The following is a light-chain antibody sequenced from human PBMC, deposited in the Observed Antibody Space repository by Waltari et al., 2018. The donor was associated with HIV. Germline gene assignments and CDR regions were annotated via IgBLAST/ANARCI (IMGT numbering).Light chain of an antibody. V-gene: IGLV3-19*01. CDR3: NSRDSSVNPLQVI. CDR1: SLRSYY. J-gene: IGLJ2*01. Sequence: SFELTQDPSVSVALGQAVKITCQGDSLRSYYASWYQQKPGQAPVLVIYARNNRPSGIPDRFSGSSSGDTASLTITGAQAEDEAAYYCNSRDSSVNPLQVIFGGGTKVTVL. CDR2: ARN.